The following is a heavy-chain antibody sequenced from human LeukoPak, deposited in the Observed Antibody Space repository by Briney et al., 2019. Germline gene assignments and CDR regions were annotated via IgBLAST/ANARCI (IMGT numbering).Heavy chain of an antibody. V-gene: IGHV1-18*01. Sequence: GASVKVSCKASGYTFTSYGISWVRQAPGQGLEWMGWISAYNGNTNYAQKLQGRVTMTTDTSTSTAYMELRSLRSDDTAVNYCARAGQRITMIVVVTSWFDPWGQGTLVTVSS. CDR3: ARAGQRITMIVVVTSWFDP. D-gene: IGHD3-22*01. CDR1: GYTFTSYG. CDR2: ISAYNGNT. J-gene: IGHJ5*02.